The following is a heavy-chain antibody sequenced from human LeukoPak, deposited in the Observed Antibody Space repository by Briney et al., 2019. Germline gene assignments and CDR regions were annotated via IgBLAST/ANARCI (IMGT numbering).Heavy chain of an antibody. CDR1: GYTFTGYY. D-gene: IGHD3-10*01. Sequence: VSVKVSCKASGYTFTGYYMHWVRQAPGQGLEWMGWINPNSGGTNHAQKFQGRVTMTRDTSISTAYMELSRLRSDDTAVYYCARDLRGYGSGSYYKDYWGQGTLVTVSS. J-gene: IGHJ4*02. CDR3: ARDLRGYGSGSYYKDY. CDR2: INPNSGGT. V-gene: IGHV1-2*02.